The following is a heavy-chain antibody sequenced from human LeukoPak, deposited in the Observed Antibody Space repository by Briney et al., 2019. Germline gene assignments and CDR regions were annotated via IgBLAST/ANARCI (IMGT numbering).Heavy chain of an antibody. J-gene: IGHJ4*02. D-gene: IGHD4-17*01. Sequence: ASVKVSCKASGYTFTGYYMHWVRQAPGQGLEWMGWINPNSGGTNCAQNFQGRVTMTRDTSISTAYMELSSLRSDDTAVYYCARDRGNDDYAGDYWGQGTLVTVS. V-gene: IGHV1-2*02. CDR2: INPNSGGT. CDR1: GYTFTGYY. CDR3: ARDRGNDDYAGDY.